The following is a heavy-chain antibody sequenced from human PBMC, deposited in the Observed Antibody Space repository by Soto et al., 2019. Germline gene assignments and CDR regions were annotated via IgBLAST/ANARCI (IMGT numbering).Heavy chain of an antibody. J-gene: IGHJ4*02. CDR1: GYTFTSYG. V-gene: IGHV1-18*04. CDR3: ARDNIVVVVAAPDY. D-gene: IGHD2-15*01. Sequence: PKASVKVSCKASGYTFTSYGISWVRQAPGQGLEWMGWISAYNGNTNYAQKLQGRVTMTTDTSTSTAYMELRSLRSDDTAVYYCARDNIVVVVAAPDYWGQGTQVTVSS. CDR2: ISAYNGNT.